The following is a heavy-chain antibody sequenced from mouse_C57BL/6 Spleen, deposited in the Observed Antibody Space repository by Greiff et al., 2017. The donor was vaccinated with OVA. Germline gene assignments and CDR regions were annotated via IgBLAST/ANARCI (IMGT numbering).Heavy chain of an antibody. D-gene: IGHD4-1*02. CDR2: IRSKSNNYAT. CDR1: GFSFNTYA. V-gene: IGHV10-1*01. CDR3: VSLQLGRRDYYAMDY. Sequence: EVQLVESGGGLVQPKGSLKLSCAASGFSFNTYAMHWVRQAPGKGLEWVARIRSKSNNYATYYAYSVKDRFTISRDDSESMLYLQMNNLKTEDTAMYYCVSLQLGRRDYYAMDYWGQGTSVTVSS. J-gene: IGHJ4*01.